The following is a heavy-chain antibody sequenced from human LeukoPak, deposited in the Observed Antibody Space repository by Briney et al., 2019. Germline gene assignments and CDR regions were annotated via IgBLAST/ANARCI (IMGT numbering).Heavy chain of an antibody. CDR3: ARDVGSYYALDY. CDR2: NSSSGGRT. Sequence: PGGSLRLSCAASGFTFSTYAMRWVRQAPGKGLEWVSLNSSSGGRTYYADSVKGRFTISRDNSNNTLFLQMNSLRAEDTAVYYCARDVGSYYALDYWGQGTLVTVSS. J-gene: IGHJ4*02. V-gene: IGHV3-23*01. CDR1: GFTFSTYA. D-gene: IGHD1-26*01.